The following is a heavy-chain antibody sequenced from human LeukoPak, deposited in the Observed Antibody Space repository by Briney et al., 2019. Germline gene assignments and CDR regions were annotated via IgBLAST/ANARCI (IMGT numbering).Heavy chain of an antibody. D-gene: IGHD3-10*01. Sequence: PGGSLRLSCAASGFTFSSYSMNWVRQAPGKGLEWVALITYDGYYKYYSDSAKGRFTISSDTSKNTLSLQMNSLRAEDTAVYYCARDLSPVVRASPMGYWGQGTLVTVSS. CDR1: GFTFSSYS. CDR2: ITYDGYYK. V-gene: IGHV3-30*03. J-gene: IGHJ4*02. CDR3: ARDLSPVVRASPMGY.